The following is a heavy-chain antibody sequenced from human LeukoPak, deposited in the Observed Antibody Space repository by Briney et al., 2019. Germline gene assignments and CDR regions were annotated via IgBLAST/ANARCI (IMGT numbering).Heavy chain of an antibody. J-gene: IGHJ6*03. CDR1: GFTFSSYG. CDR3: ARGTHTRGYSYGEYYMDV. D-gene: IGHD5-18*01. Sequence: GGSLRLSCAASGFTFSSYGMTWVRQAPGKGLEWVSVIYSGGSTYYADSVKGRFTISRDNSKNTLYLQMNSLRAEDTAVYYCARGTHTRGYSYGEYYMDVWGKGTTVTISS. V-gene: IGHV3-53*01. CDR2: IYSGGST.